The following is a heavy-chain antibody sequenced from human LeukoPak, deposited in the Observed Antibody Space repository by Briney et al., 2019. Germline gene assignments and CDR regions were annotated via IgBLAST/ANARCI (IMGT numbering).Heavy chain of an antibody. J-gene: IGHJ4*02. V-gene: IGHV4-30-4*08. D-gene: IGHD1-20*01. CDR2: IYYSGST. Sequence: SETLSLTCTVSGGSISSGDYYWSWIRQPPGKGLEWIGYIYYSGSTYYNPSLKSRVTISVDTSKNQSSLKLSSVTAADTAVYYCARVEYNWNDEGFDYWGQGTLVTVSS. CDR1: GGSISSGDYY. CDR3: ARVEYNWNDEGFDY.